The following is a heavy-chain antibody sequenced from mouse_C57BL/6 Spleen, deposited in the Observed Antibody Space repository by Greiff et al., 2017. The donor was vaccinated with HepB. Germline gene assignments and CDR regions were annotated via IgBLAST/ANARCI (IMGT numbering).Heavy chain of an antibody. Sequence: EVQRVESGEGLVKPGGSLKLSCAASGFTFSSYAMSWVRQTPEKRLEWVAYISSGGDYIYYADTVKGRFTISRDNARNTLYLQMSSLKSEDTAMYYCTREGIDYSNYDYWGQGTTLTVSS. D-gene: IGHD2-5*01. V-gene: IGHV5-9-1*02. CDR3: TREGIDYSNYDY. CDR2: ISSGGDYI. CDR1: GFTFSSYA. J-gene: IGHJ2*01.